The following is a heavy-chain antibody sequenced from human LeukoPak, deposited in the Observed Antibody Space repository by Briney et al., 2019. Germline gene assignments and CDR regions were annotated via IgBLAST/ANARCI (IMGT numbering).Heavy chain of an antibody. Sequence: TSQTLSLTCSVSGDSIRRGDYYWSWIRQDPGKGLEWIGYIHHIGSTYSNPSPSLKSRVSISVDTSKNQFSLRLSSVTAADTAVYYCAREAEYSFDYWGQGILVTVPS. CDR1: GDSIRRGDYY. J-gene: IGHJ4*02. CDR2: IHHIGST. V-gene: IGHV4-31*03. D-gene: IGHD6-6*01. CDR3: AREAEYSFDY.